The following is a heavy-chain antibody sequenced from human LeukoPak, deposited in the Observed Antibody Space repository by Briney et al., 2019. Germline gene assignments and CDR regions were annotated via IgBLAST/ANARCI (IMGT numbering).Heavy chain of an antibody. V-gene: IGHV3-30*02. CDR2: IRYDGSNK. CDR1: GFTFSSYG. Sequence: GGSLRLSCAASGFTFSSYGMHWVRQAPGKGLEWVAFIRYDGSNKYYADSVKGRFTISRDNAKNSLYLQMNSLRAEDTAVYYCARHTYMVRGPPDYWGQGTLVTVSS. CDR3: ARHTYMVRGPPDY. J-gene: IGHJ4*02. D-gene: IGHD3-10*01.